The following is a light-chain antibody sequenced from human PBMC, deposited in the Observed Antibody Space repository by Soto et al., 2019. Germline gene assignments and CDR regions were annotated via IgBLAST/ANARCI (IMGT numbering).Light chain of an antibody. J-gene: IGKJ3*01. CDR3: QHYNNLPPFT. CDR2: GAS. V-gene: IGKV1-33*01. CDR1: QDIRTS. Sequence: DIQMTQSPLSLSASVGARVSITCQASQDIRTSLSWFQHKPGRAPKLLIYGASYLETGVPSRFRGSGSGTDFTFTITSLQPEDIATHYCQHYNNLPPFTFGPGTIVDIK.